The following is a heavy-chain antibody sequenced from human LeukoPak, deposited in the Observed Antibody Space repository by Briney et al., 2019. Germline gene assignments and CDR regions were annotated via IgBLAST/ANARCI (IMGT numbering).Heavy chain of an antibody. J-gene: IGHJ5*02. CDR2: MNPNSGNT. CDR1: GCTFTSYD. Sequence: ASVKVSCKASGCTFTSYDINWVRQATGQGLEWMGWMNPNSGNTGYAQKFQGRVTMTRNTSISTAYMELSSLRSEDTAVYYCARGRRSIAARTQTWWFDPWGQGTLVTVSS. D-gene: IGHD6-6*01. V-gene: IGHV1-8*01. CDR3: ARGRRSIAARTQTWWFDP.